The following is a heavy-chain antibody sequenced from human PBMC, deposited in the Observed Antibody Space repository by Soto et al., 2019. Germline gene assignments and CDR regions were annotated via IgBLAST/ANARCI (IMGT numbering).Heavy chain of an antibody. J-gene: IGHJ6*02. V-gene: IGHV3-7*05. D-gene: IGHD6-13*01. CDR2: IKQDGSEK. CDR1: GFTFSSYW. Sequence: GGSLRLSCAASGFTFSSYWMSWVRQAPGKGLEWVANIKQDGSEKYYVDSVKGRFTISRDNAKNSLYLQMNSLRAEDTAVYYCASELWQQLVTDYYYYGMDVWGQGTTVTVSS. CDR3: ASELWQQLVTDYYYYGMDV.